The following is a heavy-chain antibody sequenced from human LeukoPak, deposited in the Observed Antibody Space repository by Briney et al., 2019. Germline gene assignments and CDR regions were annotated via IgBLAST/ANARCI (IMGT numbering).Heavy chain of an antibody. V-gene: IGHV1-69*13. D-gene: IGHD3-22*01. J-gene: IGHJ4*02. CDR3: ARGDYDSSGYYWNYFDY. CDR1: GGTFSSYA. Sequence: VASVKVSCKASGGTFSSYAISWVRQAPGQGLEWMGGIIPIFGTANYAQKFQGRVTITADESTSTAYMELSSLRSEDTAVYYCARGDYDSSGYYWNYFDYWGQGTLVTVSS. CDR2: IIPIFGTA.